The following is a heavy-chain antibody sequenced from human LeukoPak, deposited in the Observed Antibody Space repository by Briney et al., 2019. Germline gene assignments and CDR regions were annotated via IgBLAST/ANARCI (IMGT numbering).Heavy chain of an antibody. CDR1: GYTFTSYD. CDR2: MNPNSGNT. D-gene: IGHD3-3*01. Sequence: ASVKVSCKASGYTFTSYDINWVRQATGQGLEWMGWMNPNSGNTGYAQKFQGRVTMTRNTPISTAYMGLSSLRSEDTAVYYCARGDQYYDFWSGYSPRNRFGPWGQGTLVTVPS. J-gene: IGHJ5*02. CDR3: ARGDQYYDFWSGYSPRNRFGP. V-gene: IGHV1-8*01.